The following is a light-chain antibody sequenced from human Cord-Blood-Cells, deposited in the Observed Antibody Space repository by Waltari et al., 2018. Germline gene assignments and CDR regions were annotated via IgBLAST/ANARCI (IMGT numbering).Light chain of an antibody. CDR1: QSVLYSSNNKNY. CDR2: WAS. Sequence: DIVMTQSPDSLAVSLGERATINCKSSQSVLYSSNNKNYLAWYQQKPVQPPKLLIYWASTRESGVPDRFSGSGSGTDFTLTISSLQAEAVAVYYCQQYYSTPYTFGQGTKLEIK. CDR3: QQYYSTPYT. J-gene: IGKJ2*01. V-gene: IGKV4-1*01.